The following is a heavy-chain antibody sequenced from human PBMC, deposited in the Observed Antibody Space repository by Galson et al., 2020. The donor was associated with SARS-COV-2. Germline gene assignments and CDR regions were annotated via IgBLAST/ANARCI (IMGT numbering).Heavy chain of an antibody. CDR2: INAGNNNT. D-gene: IGHD4-17*01. J-gene: IGHJ6*02. Sequence: GESLKISCKASGYTFTSYAMHWVRQAPGQRLEWMGWINAGNNNTKYSQKFQGRVTITRDTSASTAYMELSSLRSEDTAVYYCAFGSYGDYALYGMDVWGQGTTVTVSS. CDR3: AFGSYGDYALYGMDV. V-gene: IGHV1-3*01. CDR1: GYTFTSYA.